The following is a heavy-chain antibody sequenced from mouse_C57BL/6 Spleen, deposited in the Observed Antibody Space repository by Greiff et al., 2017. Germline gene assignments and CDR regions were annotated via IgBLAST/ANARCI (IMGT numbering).Heavy chain of an antibody. Sequence: VQLKESGGGLVKPGGSLKLSCAASGFTFSDYGMHWVRQAPEKGLEWVAYISSGRSTIYYADTVKGRFTISRDNAKNTLFLQMTSLRSEDTAMYYCARGGYYDPYYAMDYWGEGNSETVSS. CDR1: GFTFSDYG. D-gene: IGHD2-4*01. CDR2: ISSGRSTI. V-gene: IGHV5-17*01. CDR3: ARGGYYDPYYAMDY. J-gene: IGHJ4*01.